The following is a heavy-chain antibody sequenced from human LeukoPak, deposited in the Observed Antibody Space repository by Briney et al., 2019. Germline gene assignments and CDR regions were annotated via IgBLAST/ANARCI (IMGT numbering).Heavy chain of an antibody. V-gene: IGHV1-2*02. CDR2: INPNSGGT. CDR1: GYTFTGYY. J-gene: IGHJ4*02. D-gene: IGHD3-10*01. CDR3: ARDSRERGSGSYLIAY. Sequence: ASVKVPCKASGYTFTGYYMHWVRQAPGQGLEWMGWINPNSGGTNYAQKFQGRVTMTRDTSISTAYMELSRLRSDDTAVYYCARDSRERGSGSYLIAYWGQGTLVTVSS.